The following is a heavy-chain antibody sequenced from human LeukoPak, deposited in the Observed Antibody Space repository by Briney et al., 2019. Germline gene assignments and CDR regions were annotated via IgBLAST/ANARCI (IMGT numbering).Heavy chain of an antibody. V-gene: IGHV1-2*02. CDR2: INPNIGDR. Sequence: ASVKVSCKASGYTFNGYYMHWVRQAPGQGLEWMGWINPNIGDRNYAQKFQGRVTMTRDTSISTAYMELSSLRSEDTAVYYCARAILTGYGPQAPLFDYWGQGTLVTVSS. CDR1: GYTFNGYY. D-gene: IGHD3-9*01. CDR3: ARAILTGYGPQAPLFDY. J-gene: IGHJ4*02.